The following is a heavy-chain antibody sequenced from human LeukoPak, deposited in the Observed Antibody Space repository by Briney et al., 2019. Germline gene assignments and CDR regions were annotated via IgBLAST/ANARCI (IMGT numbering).Heavy chain of an antibody. V-gene: IGHV3-33*01. CDR1: GFSFRDYG. Sequence: HPGGSLRPSCAASGFSFRDYGTHWVRQAPGKGLEWVAVIWNDGSHENYVDSVKGRFTMSRDDSKNTLYLQMNNLRVEDTAVYYCARGASYWGDYYYGVDVWGQGTRVTVSS. CDR2: IWNDGSHE. D-gene: IGHD1-26*01. J-gene: IGHJ6*02. CDR3: ARGASYWGDYYYGVDV.